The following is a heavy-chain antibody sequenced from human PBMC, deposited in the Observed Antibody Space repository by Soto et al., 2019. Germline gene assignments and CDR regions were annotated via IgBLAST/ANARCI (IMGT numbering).Heavy chain of an antibody. D-gene: IGHD1-26*01. CDR2: IIPILGSA. CDR1: GGTLSNYA. J-gene: IGHJ3*02. CDR3: ACRERVDAFDN. V-gene: IGHV1-69*01. Sequence: QVQLVQSGAEGKKPGSSVKVSCKASGGTLSNYAISWVRQAPGQGLEWMGGIIPILGSANYAQKFQDRVTITADESTSTTYMELSSLRSGDAAVYYCACRERVDAFDNWGQGTMVTVSS.